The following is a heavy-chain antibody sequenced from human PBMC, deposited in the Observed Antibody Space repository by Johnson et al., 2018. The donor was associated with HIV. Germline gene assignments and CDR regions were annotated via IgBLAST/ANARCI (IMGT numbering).Heavy chain of an antibody. J-gene: IGHJ3*02. CDR3: AKPVVQAGDDLDMYEFAFDI. Sequence: QVQLVESGGGVVQPGRSLRLSCAASGFTFSSYGMHWVRQAPGKGLEWVAFIRHEGNNKYYADSVKCRFTISRDNSKNTLYLQMNSLRAEDTAVYYCAKPVVQAGDDLDMYEFAFDIWGQGTMVTVSS. D-gene: IGHD2-2*01. CDR1: GFTFSSYG. CDR2: IRHEGNNK. V-gene: IGHV3-30*02.